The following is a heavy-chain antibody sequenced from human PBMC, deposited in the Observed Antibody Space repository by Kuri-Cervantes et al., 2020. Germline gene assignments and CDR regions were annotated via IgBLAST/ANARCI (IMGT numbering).Heavy chain of an antibody. V-gene: IGHV1-8*02. J-gene: IGHJ4*02. CDR3: ARWAVAGPKAIDY. CDR1: GYTFTGYY. Sequence: ASVKVSCKASGYTFTGYYMNWVRQAPGQGLEWMGWMNPNSGNTGYAQKFQGRVTMTRNTSISTAYMELSSLRSEDTAVYYCARWAVAGPKAIDYWGQGTLVTVSS. CDR2: MNPNSGNT. D-gene: IGHD6-19*01.